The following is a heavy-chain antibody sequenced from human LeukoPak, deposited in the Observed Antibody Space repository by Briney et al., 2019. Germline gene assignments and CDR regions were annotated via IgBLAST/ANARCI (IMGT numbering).Heavy chain of an antibody. CDR2: ISGSGGTT. CDR3: AKAVVLRFLEWFYFDY. CDR1: GFTFSSYA. V-gene: IGHV3-23*01. Sequence: GGSLRLSCAASGFTFSSYAMSWVRQAPGKGLEWVSGISGSGGTTYYADSVKGRFTISRDNSKNTLYLQMNSLRAEDTAVYYCAKAVVLRFLEWFYFDYWGQGTLVTVSS. J-gene: IGHJ4*02. D-gene: IGHD3-3*01.